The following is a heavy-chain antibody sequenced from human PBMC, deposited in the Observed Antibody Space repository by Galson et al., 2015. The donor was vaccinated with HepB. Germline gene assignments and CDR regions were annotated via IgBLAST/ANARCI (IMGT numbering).Heavy chain of an antibody. Sequence: SLRLSCAASGFNFGTYAISWVRQGPGRGLEWVSGITGGGSRYYAEYVKGRFTVSRDNSINIVYLQMNTLRAEDSATYYCAKDPRPNGVFDPFDLWGQGTLVTVSS. CDR3: AKDPRPNGVFDPFDL. D-gene: IGHD2-8*01. CDR2: ITGGGSR. J-gene: IGHJ5*02. V-gene: IGHV3-23*01. CDR1: GFNFGTYA.